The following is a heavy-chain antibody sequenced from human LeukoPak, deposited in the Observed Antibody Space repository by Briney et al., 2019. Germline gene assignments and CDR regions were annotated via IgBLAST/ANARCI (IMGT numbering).Heavy chain of an antibody. V-gene: IGHV3-21*01. Sequence: GGSLRLSCATSGFTFSSYSMNWVRQAPGKGLEWVSSISSSSSYIYYADSVKGRFTISRDNSKNTLYLQMNSLRADDTAVYYCAKESQRGYSYGHIRDYFDSWGQGTLVTVSS. D-gene: IGHD5-18*01. CDR3: AKESQRGYSYGHIRDYFDS. CDR2: ISSSSSYI. CDR1: GFTFSSYS. J-gene: IGHJ4*02.